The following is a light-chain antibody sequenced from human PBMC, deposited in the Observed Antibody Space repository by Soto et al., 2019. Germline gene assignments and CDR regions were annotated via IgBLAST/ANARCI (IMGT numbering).Light chain of an antibody. J-gene: IGKJ1*01. CDR3: QQTYSTLWM. CDR1: QSISTY. V-gene: IGKV1-39*01. CDR2: GAS. Sequence: DIQMTQSPSSLSASVGDSVTITCRAGQSISTYLNWYQQRPGKAPKVLIYGASNLESGVPSRFSGSGSGTHFTLTITSLQPDDFATYYCQQTYSTLWMFGQGTKVEIK.